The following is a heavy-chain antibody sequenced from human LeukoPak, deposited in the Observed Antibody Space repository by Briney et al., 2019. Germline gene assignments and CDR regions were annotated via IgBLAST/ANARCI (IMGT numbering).Heavy chain of an antibody. D-gene: IGHD3-10*01. CDR3: ASQVRGVIKYYFDY. CDR2: IYYSGST. CDR1: GGSISSYY. V-gene: IGHV4-59*12. Sequence: SETLSLTCTVSGGSISSYYWSWIRQPPGKGLEWIGYIYYSGSTNYNPSLKSRVTISVDKSKNQFSLKLSSVTAADTAVYYCASQVRGVIKYYFDYWGQGTLVTVSS. J-gene: IGHJ4*02.